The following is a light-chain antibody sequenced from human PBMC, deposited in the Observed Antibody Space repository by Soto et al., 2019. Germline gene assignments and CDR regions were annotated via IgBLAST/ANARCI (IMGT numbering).Light chain of an antibody. J-gene: IGKJ1*01. Sequence: DIQMTQSPSTLSASLGDRVTITCRASRNIGRRLAWYQQKPGKAPKILIYDASTLETGGPSRFSGGGSATEFTLTISSLQPDDNATDYCQHCDTYWAFGQGTKVEVE. CDR2: DAS. CDR1: RNIGRR. V-gene: IGKV1-5*01. CDR3: QHCDTYWA.